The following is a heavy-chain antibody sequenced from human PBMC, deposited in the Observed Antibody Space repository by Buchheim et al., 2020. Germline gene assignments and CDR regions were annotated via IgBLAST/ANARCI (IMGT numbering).Heavy chain of an antibody. D-gene: IGHD3-3*01. J-gene: IGHJ6*02. CDR3: AKEGPAPITIFGVVIIDYYYGMDV. CDR1: GFTFSSYG. Sequence: QVQLVESGGGVVQPGRSLRLSCAASGFTFSSYGMHWVRQAPGKGLEWVAVISYDGSNKYYADSVKGRFTISRDHSKNTLYLQMNSLRAEDTAVYYCAKEGPAPITIFGVVIIDYYYGMDVWGQGTT. CDR2: ISYDGSNK. V-gene: IGHV3-30*18.